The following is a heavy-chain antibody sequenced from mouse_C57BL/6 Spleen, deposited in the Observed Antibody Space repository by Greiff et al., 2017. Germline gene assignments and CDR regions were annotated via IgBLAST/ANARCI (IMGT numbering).Heavy chain of an antibody. CDR1: GYTFTSYG. Sequence: VQLLESGAELARPGASVKLSCKASGYTFTSYGISWVKQRTGQGLEWIGEIYPTSGYTYYNEKFKGKATLTADKSSSTAYMELRSLTSEDSAVYFCAAYYYDGEAFAYWGQGTLVTVSA. CDR2: IYPTSGYT. V-gene: IGHV1-81*01. J-gene: IGHJ3*01. CDR3: AAYYYDGEAFAY. D-gene: IGHD2-4*01.